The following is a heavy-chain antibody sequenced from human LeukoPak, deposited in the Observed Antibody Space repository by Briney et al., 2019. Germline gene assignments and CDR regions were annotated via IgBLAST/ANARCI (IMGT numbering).Heavy chain of an antibody. Sequence: GASVKVSCKASGGTFSSYAISWVRQAPGQGLEWMGGIIPIFGTANYAQKFQGRVTITADESTSTAYMELSSLRSEDTAVYYCARDDPGDSSGYRAFDYWGQGTLVTVSS. D-gene: IGHD3-22*01. CDR2: IIPIFGTA. CDR3: ARDDPGDSSGYRAFDY. CDR1: GGTFSSYA. J-gene: IGHJ4*02. V-gene: IGHV1-69*13.